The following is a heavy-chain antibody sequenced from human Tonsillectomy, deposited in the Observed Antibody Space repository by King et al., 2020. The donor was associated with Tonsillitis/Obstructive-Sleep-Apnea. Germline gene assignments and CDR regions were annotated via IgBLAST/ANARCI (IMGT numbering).Heavy chain of an antibody. V-gene: IGHV3-30*01. CDR2: ISYDGSNK. Sequence: VQLVESGGGVVQPGRSLRLSCAASGFTFSSYAMHWVRQAPGKGLEWVAVISYDGSNKYYADSVKGRFTISRDNSKNTLYLQMNSLRAEDTAVYYCARSTIFGVVINSDYFDYWGQGTLVTVSS. CDR1: GFTFSSYA. CDR3: ARSTIFGVVINSDYFDY. D-gene: IGHD3-3*01. J-gene: IGHJ4*02.